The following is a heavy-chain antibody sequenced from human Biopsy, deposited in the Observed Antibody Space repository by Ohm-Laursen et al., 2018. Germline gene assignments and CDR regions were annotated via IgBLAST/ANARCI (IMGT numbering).Heavy chain of an antibody. CDR2: VYYTGST. CDR1: GDSISSYY. Sequence: SETLSLTCAVSGDSISSYYWSWIRQPPGKELQWIGYVYYTGSTDYNPSLQSRATISVDTSKNHFSLRLRSVTPADTAIYYCARDRGYYSDRTVPGYFDLWGRGTLVTVSS. V-gene: IGHV4-59*01. CDR3: ARDRGYYSDRTVPGYFDL. D-gene: IGHD3-22*01. J-gene: IGHJ2*01.